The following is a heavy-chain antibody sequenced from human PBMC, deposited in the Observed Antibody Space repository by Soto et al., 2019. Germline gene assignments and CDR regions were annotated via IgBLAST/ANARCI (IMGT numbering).Heavy chain of an antibody. Sequence: QVQLVQSGAEVKKPGSSVKVSCKASGGTFSSYAFSWVLQAPGQGLEWMGGIIPIFGTANYAQKFQGRVTITADKSTSTAYMWLSSLRSEDTAVYYWASGEFTVTSFDYWGQGTLLTVSS. CDR2: IIPIFGTA. CDR3: ASGEFTVTSFDY. CDR1: GGTFSSYA. D-gene: IGHD4-17*01. J-gene: IGHJ4*02. V-gene: IGHV1-69*06.